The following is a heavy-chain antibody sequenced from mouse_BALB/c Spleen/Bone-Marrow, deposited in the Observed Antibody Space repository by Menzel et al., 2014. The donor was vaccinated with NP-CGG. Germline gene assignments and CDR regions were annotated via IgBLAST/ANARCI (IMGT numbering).Heavy chain of an antibody. CDR1: GFTFSTFG. CDR3: ARGGNWDDFDV. D-gene: IGHD4-1*01. V-gene: IGHV5-17*02. Sequence: EVMLVESGGGLVQPGGSRKLSCASSGFTFSTFGMHWVRQAPEKGLEWVAYISSGSTAIFYADTLKGRFTISRDNPENTLFLQMTSLRSEDTAMYYCARGGNWDDFDVWGAGTTVNVSS. J-gene: IGHJ1*01. CDR2: ISSGSTAI.